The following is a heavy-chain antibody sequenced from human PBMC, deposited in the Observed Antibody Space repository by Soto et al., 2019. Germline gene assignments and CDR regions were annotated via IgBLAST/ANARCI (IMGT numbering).Heavy chain of an antibody. J-gene: IGHJ4*02. CDR3: ARDRRAAFKENYSSFDY. CDR1: RGTFSTYA. D-gene: IGHD2-15*01. V-gene: IGHV1-69*06. Sequence: SVKVSCKASRGTFSTYAISWVRQAPGQGLEWMGGIMPIFGTANYAQKFQGRVTITADKSTSTAYMELSSLRSEDTAVYYCARDRRAAFKENYSSFDYWGQGTLVTVSS. CDR2: IMPIFGTA.